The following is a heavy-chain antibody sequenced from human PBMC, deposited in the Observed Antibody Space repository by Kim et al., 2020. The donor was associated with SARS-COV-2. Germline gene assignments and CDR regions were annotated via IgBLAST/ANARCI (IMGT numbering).Heavy chain of an antibody. V-gene: IGHV1-3*01. CDR3: ARDTAGDYNNWFDP. J-gene: IGHJ5*02. Sequence: SQKFQGRVTITRDTSASTAYMELSSLRSEDTAVYYCARDTAGDYNNWFDPWGQGTLVTVSS. D-gene: IGHD4-17*01.